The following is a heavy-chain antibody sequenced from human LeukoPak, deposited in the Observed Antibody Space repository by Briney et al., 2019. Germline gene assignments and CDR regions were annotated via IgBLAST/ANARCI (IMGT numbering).Heavy chain of an antibody. D-gene: IGHD4-17*01. CDR2: INKDGSEK. V-gene: IGHV3-7*01. CDR1: GFTFTNYW. CDR3: ARDRLHYGEYEKTLDY. Sequence: GGSLRLSCVASGFTFTNYWMSWVRQAPGKGLEYMGNINKDGSEKNYVDSVRGRFTISRDNAENSLFLQMNSLRADDTAVYYCARDRLHYGEYEKTLDYWGQGTLVTVSS. J-gene: IGHJ4*02.